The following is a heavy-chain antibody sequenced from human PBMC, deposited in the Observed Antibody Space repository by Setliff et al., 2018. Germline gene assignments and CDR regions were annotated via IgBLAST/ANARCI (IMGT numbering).Heavy chain of an antibody. Sequence: GSLRLSCAASAFTFKNYWMSWVRQAPGKGLEWVANIKGDGSEKFYLDSVKGRFTISRDNAKNSLYLQMNSLRAEDTAMYYCARWGSLGSWGQGTLVTVSS. CDR1: AFTFKNYW. CDR2: IKGDGSEK. J-gene: IGHJ5*02. V-gene: IGHV3-7*03. D-gene: IGHD3-10*01. CDR3: ARWGSLGS.